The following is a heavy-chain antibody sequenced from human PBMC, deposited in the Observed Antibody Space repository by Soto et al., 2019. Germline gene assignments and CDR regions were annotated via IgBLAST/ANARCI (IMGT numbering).Heavy chain of an antibody. J-gene: IGHJ4*02. CDR1: GGSISSSN. V-gene: IGHV3-21*01. CDR3: ARVGLPAHLDY. D-gene: IGHD1-26*01. Sequence: PSETLSLTCAVSGGSISSSNWWSWVRQPPGKGLEWVSSISSSSSYIYYADSVKGRFTISRDNAKNSLYLQMNSLRAEDTAVYYCARVGLPAHLDYWGQRTLVTVSS. CDR2: ISSSSSYI.